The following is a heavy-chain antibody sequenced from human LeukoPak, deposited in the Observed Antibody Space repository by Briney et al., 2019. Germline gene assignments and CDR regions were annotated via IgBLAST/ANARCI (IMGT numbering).Heavy chain of an antibody. CDR3: AKVTSSGWYHIIDY. Sequence: PGGSLRLSCAASGFTFSSYGMHWVRQAPGKGLEWVAFIRYDGSNKYYADSVKGRFTISRDNSKNTLYLQMNSLRAEDTAVYYCAKVTSSGWYHIIDYWGQGTLVTASS. V-gene: IGHV3-30*02. J-gene: IGHJ4*02. CDR2: IRYDGSNK. CDR1: GFTFSSYG. D-gene: IGHD6-19*01.